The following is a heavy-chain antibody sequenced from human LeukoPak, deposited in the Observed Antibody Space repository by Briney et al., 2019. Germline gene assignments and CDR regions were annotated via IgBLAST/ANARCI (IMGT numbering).Heavy chain of an antibody. J-gene: IGHJ4*02. CDR2: MNPNSGNT. CDR3: AIVVCSSTSCYSFNY. D-gene: IGHD2-2*01. V-gene: IGHV1-8*01. Sequence: ASVKVSCKASRYTFTSYDINWVRQATGQGLEWMGWMNPNSGNTGYAQKFQGRVTMTRNTSISTAYMELSSLRSEDTAVYYCAIVVCSSTSCYSFNYWGQGTLVTVSS. CDR1: RYTFTSYD.